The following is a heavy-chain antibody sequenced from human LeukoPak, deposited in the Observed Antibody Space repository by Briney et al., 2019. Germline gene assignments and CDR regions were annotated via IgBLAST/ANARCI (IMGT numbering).Heavy chain of an antibody. CDR1: GFTFSSYS. Sequence: GGSLRLSCAASGFTFSSYSMNWVRQAPGKGLDWVSYVSPGGILIYYADSVKGRFTISRDNAKNSLSLQMNSLRAEDTAIYFCARGHHGLDVWGQGTTVTVSS. J-gene: IGHJ6*02. V-gene: IGHV3-48*04. D-gene: IGHD1-14*01. CDR3: ARGHHGLDV. CDR2: VSPGGILI.